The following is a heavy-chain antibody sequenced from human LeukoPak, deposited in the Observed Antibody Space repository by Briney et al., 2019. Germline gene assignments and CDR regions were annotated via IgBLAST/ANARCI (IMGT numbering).Heavy chain of an antibody. CDR2: IYPDDSDT. J-gene: IGHJ6*03. CDR1: GYQFTNYW. D-gene: IGHD3-16*01. Sequence: GESLQISLQGSGYQFTNYWIAWVRPMPGKGLEWMGSIYPDDSDTRYSPSFQGQVIISADRSSSSAYLQWSSLKASDTAMYFCARGGNYDYYYYFMDVWGKGTTVTVSS. V-gene: IGHV5-51*01. CDR3: ARGGNYDYYYYFMDV.